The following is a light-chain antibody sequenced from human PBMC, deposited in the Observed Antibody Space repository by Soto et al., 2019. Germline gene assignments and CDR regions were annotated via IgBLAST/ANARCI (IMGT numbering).Light chain of an antibody. CDR2: DAS. J-gene: IGKJ4*01. Sequence: PVPISMSPGERATPSRRASRSVGSDLAWYQQKPGQAPRLLIYDASNRATGIPARFSGSGSGTDFTLTISSLEPEDFAVYYCHQRSNWQWHTFGGGTKVDIK. V-gene: IGKV3D-11*02. CDR3: HQRSNWQWHT. CDR1: RSVGSD.